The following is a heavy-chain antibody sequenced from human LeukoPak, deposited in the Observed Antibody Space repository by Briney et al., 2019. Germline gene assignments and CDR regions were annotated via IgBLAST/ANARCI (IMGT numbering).Heavy chain of an antibody. V-gene: IGHV1-24*01. CDR1: GYTLTELS. CDR3: ATSGSYFIVGWFDP. J-gene: IGHJ5*02. Sequence: ASVKVSCKVSGYTLTELSMHGVRQAPGKGLEWMGGFDPEDGETIYAQKFQGRVTMTEDTSTDTAYMVLSSLRSEHTAVYYCATSGSYFIVGWFDPWGQGTLVTVSS. CDR2: FDPEDGET. D-gene: IGHD1-26*01.